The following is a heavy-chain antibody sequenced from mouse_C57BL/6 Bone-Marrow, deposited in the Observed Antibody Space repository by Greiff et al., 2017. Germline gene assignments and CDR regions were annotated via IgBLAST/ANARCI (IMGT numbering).Heavy chain of an antibody. CDR1: GYSITSDY. J-gene: IGHJ2*01. D-gene: IGHD1-1*01. CDR2: ISYSGST. Sequence: ESGPGLAKPSQTLSLTCSVTGYSITSDYWNWIRKFPGNKLEYMGYISYSGSTYYNPSLKSRISITRDTSKNQYYLQLNSVTTEDTATYYCARYKSYYGSRRLYYFDYWGQGTTLTVSS. V-gene: IGHV3-8*01. CDR3: ARYKSYYGSRRLYYFDY.